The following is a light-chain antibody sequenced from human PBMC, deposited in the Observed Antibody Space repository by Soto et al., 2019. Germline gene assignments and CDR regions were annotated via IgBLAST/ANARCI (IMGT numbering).Light chain of an antibody. CDR3: QQYASSQT. Sequence: ILLTQSPSTLPLSPGERATLSCRASQSVSSYLAWYQQKPGQAPRLLIYDASIRATGIPDRLSGGGSGTDFTLTISRLEPEDFAVYYCQQYASSQTFGQGTKVDIK. CDR1: QSVSSY. V-gene: IGKV3-20*01. CDR2: DAS. J-gene: IGKJ1*01.